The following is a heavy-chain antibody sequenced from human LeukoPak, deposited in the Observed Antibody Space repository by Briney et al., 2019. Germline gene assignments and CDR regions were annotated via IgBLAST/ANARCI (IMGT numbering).Heavy chain of an antibody. CDR2: IYYSGST. CDR1: GGSINSSSYY. Sequence: SSETLSLTCTVSGGSINSSSYYWGWIRQPPGKGLEWIGSIYYSGSTYYNPSLKSRVTISVDTSKNQFSLKLSSVTAADTAVYYCARDWPVSFRVLYGGDYSYYFDYWGQGTLVTVSS. CDR3: ARDWPVSFRVLYGGDYSYYFDY. D-gene: IGHD3-10*01. V-gene: IGHV4-39*07. J-gene: IGHJ4*02.